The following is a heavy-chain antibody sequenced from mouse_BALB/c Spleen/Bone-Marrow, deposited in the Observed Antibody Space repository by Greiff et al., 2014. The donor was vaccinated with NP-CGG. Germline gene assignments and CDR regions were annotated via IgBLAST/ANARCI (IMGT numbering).Heavy chain of an antibody. V-gene: IGHV2-2*02. J-gene: IGHJ1*01. CDR2: IWSGGST. CDR3: ARGRDWYFDV. Sequence: VKLVESGPGLVQPSQSLSITCTVSGFSLTSYGVHWVRQSPGKGLEWLGTIWSGGSTDYNAAFISRLSISKDNSKSQVFFKMNSLQANDTAIYYCARGRDWYFDVGGAGTTVTVSS. CDR1: GFSLTSYG.